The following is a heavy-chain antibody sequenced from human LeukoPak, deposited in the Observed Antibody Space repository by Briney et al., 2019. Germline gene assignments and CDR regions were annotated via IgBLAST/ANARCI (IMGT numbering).Heavy chain of an antibody. CDR1: GGSFSGYY. D-gene: IGHD2-15*01. CDR2: INHSGGT. J-gene: IGHJ3*02. Sequence: SETLSLTCAVYGGSFSGYYWSWIRQPPGKGLEWIGEINHSGGTNYNPSLKSRVTISVDTSKNQFSLKLSSVTAADTAVYYCARFLVVVAATSLYAFDIWGQGTMVTVSS. V-gene: IGHV4-34*01. CDR3: ARFLVVVAATSLYAFDI.